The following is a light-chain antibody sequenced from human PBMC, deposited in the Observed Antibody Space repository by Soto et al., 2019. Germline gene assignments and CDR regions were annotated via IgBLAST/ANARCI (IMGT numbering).Light chain of an antibody. V-gene: IGKV3-11*01. CDR3: QQRASWPLT. J-gene: IGKJ4*01. Sequence: EIVLTQSPGTLSLSPGERATLSCRASQYIGGYLAWYQLRPGQGPRLLIFDAASRATGIPDRVSGSGSGTDFTLTISRLEPEDFAVYYCQQRASWPLTFGGGTKVEIK. CDR2: DAA. CDR1: QYIGGY.